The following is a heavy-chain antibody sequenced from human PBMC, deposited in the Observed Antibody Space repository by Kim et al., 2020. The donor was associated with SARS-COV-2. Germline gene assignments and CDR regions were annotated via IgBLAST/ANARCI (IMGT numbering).Heavy chain of an antibody. J-gene: IGHJ3*02. V-gene: IGHV4-34*01. D-gene: IGHD6-13*01. Sequence: SETLSLTCAVYGGSFSGYYWSWIRQPPGKGLEWIGEINHSGSTNYNPSLKSRVTISVDTSKNQFSLKLSSVTAADTAVYYCARPAAAGSHDAFDIWGQGTMVTVSS. CDR3: ARPAAAGSHDAFDI. CDR2: INHSGST. CDR1: GGSFSGYY.